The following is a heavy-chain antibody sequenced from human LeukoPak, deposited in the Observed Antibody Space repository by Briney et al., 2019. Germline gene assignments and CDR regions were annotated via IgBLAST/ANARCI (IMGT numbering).Heavy chain of an antibody. D-gene: IGHD1-26*01. CDR3: ASTVGATHYYYYYMDV. Sequence: GSLRLSCAASGLTFSNAWMSWVRQAPGKGLEWIGSIYHSGSTYYNPSLKSRVTISVDTSKNQFSLKLSSVTAADTAVYYCASTVGATHYYYYYMDVWGKGTTVTVSS. V-gene: IGHV4-38-2*01. CDR1: GLTFSNAW. CDR2: IYHSGST. J-gene: IGHJ6*03.